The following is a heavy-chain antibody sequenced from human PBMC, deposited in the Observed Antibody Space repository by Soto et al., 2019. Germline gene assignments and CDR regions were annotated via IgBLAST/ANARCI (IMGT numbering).Heavy chain of an antibody. J-gene: IGHJ6*02. V-gene: IGHV4-59*01. Sequence: SETLSLTCTVSGGSISRYYWSWIRQPPGKGLEWIGYIYYSGSTNYTPSLKSRVTISVDTSKNQFSLKLSSVTAADTAVYYCARGDYYDSSGYDYYYYGMDVWGQGTTVTVSS. D-gene: IGHD3-22*01. CDR3: ARGDYYDSSGYDYYYYGMDV. CDR1: GGSISRYY. CDR2: IYYSGST.